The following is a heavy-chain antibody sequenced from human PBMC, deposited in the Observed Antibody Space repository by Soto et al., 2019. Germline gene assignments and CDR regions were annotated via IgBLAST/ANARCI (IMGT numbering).Heavy chain of an antibody. V-gene: IGHV4-39*01. J-gene: IGHJ4*02. Sequence: SETMSLTCTVSGGSISSSSYSWGWIRQPPGKGLEWIGSLNYSGSTYYNPSLKSRVTISVDTSKNQFSLKLSSVTAADTAVYYCARHDDQSSLLATRWKWLVRGYFDYWGQGTLVTVSS. D-gene: IGHD6-19*01. CDR2: LNYSGST. CDR3: ARHDDQSSLLATRWKWLVRGYFDY. CDR1: GGSISSSSYS.